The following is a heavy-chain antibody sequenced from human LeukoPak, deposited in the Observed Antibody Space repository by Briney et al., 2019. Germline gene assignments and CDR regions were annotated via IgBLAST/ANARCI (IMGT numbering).Heavy chain of an antibody. D-gene: IGHD1-1*01. CDR2: IHPEGNEK. Sequence: PGGSLRLSCAASGFTFSNFWMSWVRQAPGRGLEWVANIHPEGNEKYHVESVEGRFTISRDNIKNSLFLQMHGLRVEDTAVYYCARGDDFSGDYWGQGTLVTVSP. J-gene: IGHJ4*02. CDR3: ARGDDFSGDY. V-gene: IGHV3-7*04. CDR1: GFTFSNFW.